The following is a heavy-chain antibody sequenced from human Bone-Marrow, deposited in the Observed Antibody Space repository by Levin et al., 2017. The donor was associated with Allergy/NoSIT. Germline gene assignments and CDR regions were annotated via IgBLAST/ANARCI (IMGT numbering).Heavy chain of an antibody. CDR1: GGTFSSYA. CDR2: IIPIFGTA. CDR3: ARGDSMVRATYYGMDV. V-gene: IGHV1-69*06. J-gene: IGHJ6*02. D-gene: IGHD3-10*01. Sequence: ASVKVSCKASGGTFSSYAISWVRQAPGQGLEWMGGIIPIFGTANYAQKFQGRVTITADKSTSTAYMELSSLRSEDTAVYYCARGDSMVRATYYGMDVWGQGTTVTVSS.